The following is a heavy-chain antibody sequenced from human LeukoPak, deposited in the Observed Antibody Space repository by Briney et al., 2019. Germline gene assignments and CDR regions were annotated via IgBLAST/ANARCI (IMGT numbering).Heavy chain of an antibody. CDR3: ARGGHIWGY. V-gene: IGHV4-34*01. J-gene: IGHJ4*02. Sequence: PSETLSLTCAVYGGSFSGYYWSWIRQPPGKGLEWIGEINHSGSTNYNPSLKSRVTISVGTSKNQFSLKLSSVTAADTAVYYCARGGHIWGYWGQGTLVTVSS. CDR1: GGSFSGYY. D-gene: IGHD3-16*01. CDR2: INHSGST.